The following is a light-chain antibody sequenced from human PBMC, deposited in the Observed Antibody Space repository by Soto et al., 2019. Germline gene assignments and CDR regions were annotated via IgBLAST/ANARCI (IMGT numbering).Light chain of an antibody. Sequence: EIVMTQSPATLSVSPGERATLSCRASQSGSSTLDGYHQKPGQAPRLLIHGASTRATGIPARFSGSGSWTEFTFTISSLQAEDCAVYYFHEYNYGPPWNFGQGTPVEIK. CDR2: GAS. CDR3: HEYNYGPPWN. CDR1: QSGSST. J-gene: IGKJ1*01. V-gene: IGKV3-15*01.